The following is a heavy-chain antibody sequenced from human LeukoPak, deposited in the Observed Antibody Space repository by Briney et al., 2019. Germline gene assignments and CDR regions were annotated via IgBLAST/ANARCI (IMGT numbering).Heavy chain of an antibody. V-gene: IGHV4-4*07. Sequence: PSETLSLTCTVSGGCISSYYWSWIRQPAGKGLECIGRIYTSGSTNYNPSLKSRVTMSVDTSKNQFSLKLSSVTAADTAVYYCARAPRIQLWKDYYYYYYMDVWGKGTTVTISS. D-gene: IGHD5-18*01. CDR3: ARAPRIQLWKDYYYYYYMDV. J-gene: IGHJ6*03. CDR1: GGCISSYY. CDR2: IYTSGST.